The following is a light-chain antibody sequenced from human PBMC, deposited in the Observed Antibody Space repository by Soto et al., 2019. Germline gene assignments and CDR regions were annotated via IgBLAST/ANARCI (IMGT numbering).Light chain of an antibody. CDR1: NSNIGSNP. CDR2: RNN. V-gene: IGLV1-47*01. Sequence: QSVLTQPPSASGTPGQRVTISCSGTNSNIGSNPVYWYHQLPGTAPKVLIYRNNQRPSGVPDRFSGSKSGSSASLAISGLRSEDEADYYCAAWDDSLSGVAFGGGTKVTVL. CDR3: AAWDDSLSGVA. J-gene: IGLJ2*01.